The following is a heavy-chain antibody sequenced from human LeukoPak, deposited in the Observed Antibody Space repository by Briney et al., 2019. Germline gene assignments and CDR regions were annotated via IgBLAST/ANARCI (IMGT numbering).Heavy chain of an antibody. CDR2: IDPSDSYT. CDR3: ARPGSHCSSTSCLDAFDN. V-gene: IGHV5-10-1*01. J-gene: IGHJ3*02. CDR1: GYSFTSYW. D-gene: IGHD2-2*01. Sequence: GESLRISCKGSGYSFTSYWISWVRQMPGKGLEWMGRIDPSDSYTNYSPSFQGHVTISADKSISTAYLQWSSLKASDTAMYYCARPGSHCSSTSCLDAFDNWGQGTMVTVSS.